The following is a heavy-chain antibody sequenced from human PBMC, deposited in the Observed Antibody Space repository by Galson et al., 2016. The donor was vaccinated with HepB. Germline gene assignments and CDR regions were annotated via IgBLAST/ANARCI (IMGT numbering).Heavy chain of an antibody. D-gene: IGHD3-9*01. CDR2: IRTKATNYAT. J-gene: IGHJ5*02. Sequence: SLRLSCAASGFILSGSSIHWVRQASGKGLEWVGRIRTKATNYATTYAASVNGRFTISRDDSKSTAYLQMNSLKSEDTAVYYCVRREADYDILTGYSSVSDHWGRGTLVTVSS. V-gene: IGHV3-73*01. CDR3: VRREADYDILTGYSSVSDH. CDR1: GFILSGSS.